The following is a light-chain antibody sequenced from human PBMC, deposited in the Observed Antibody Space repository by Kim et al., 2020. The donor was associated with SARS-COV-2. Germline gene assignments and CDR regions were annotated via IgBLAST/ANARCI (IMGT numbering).Light chain of an antibody. CDR1: HTIYSR. V-gene: IGKV1-5*01. CDR3: QQYNSYL. CDR2: DAS. J-gene: IGKJ1*01. Sequence: GDRVTITCRASHTIYSRLAWYQQKPGEAPKLLIYDASSLESGVPSRFSGSGSGTEFTLTISSLQPDDFATYYCQQYNSYLFGQGTKVDIK.